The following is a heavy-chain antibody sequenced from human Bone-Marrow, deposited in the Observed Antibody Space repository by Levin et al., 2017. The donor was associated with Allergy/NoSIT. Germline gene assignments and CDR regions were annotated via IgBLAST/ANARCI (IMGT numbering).Heavy chain of an antibody. CDR1: GFQFSSYG. CDR2: ISKDGSKD. CDR3: ATVRHYYYDTINDYAYPRQV. V-gene: IGHV3-30*03. J-gene: IGHJ6*02. Sequence: GGSLRLSCAASGFQFSSYGFHWVRQAPGKGLEWVSFISKDGSKDYYGDSVKGRFTISRDNSNNTLYLQMNSLTPEDTAVYSCATVRHYYYDTINDYAYPRQVWGQGTTVTVCS. D-gene: IGHD3-16*01.